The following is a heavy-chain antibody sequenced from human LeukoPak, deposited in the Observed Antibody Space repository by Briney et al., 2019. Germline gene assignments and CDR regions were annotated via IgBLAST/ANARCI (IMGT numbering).Heavy chain of an antibody. CDR2: ISSSSSTI. V-gene: IGHV3-48*02. CDR1: GFTFGTYA. J-gene: IGHJ4*02. Sequence: PGGSLRLSCAASGFTFGTYAMNWVRQAPGEGLEWVSYISSSSSTIYFPDSVKGRFTISRDNAKNSLYLQMNGLRDGDTAVYYCARDAGSGYFDCWGQGTLVTVSS. D-gene: IGHD6-19*01. CDR3: ARDAGSGYFDC.